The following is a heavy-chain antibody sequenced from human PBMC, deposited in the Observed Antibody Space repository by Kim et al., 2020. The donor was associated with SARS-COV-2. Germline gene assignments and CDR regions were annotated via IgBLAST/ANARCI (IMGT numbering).Heavy chain of an antibody. CDR1: GGSISSGGYY. D-gene: IGHD6-6*01. V-gene: IGHV4-31*03. J-gene: IGHJ4*02. Sequence: SETLSLTCTVSGGSISSGGYYWSWIRQHPGKGLEWIGYIYYSGSTYYNPSLKSRVTISVDTSKNQFSLKLSSVTAADTAVYYCARGEYSSSPDFDYWGQGALVTVSS. CDR3: ARGEYSSSPDFDY. CDR2: IYYSGST.